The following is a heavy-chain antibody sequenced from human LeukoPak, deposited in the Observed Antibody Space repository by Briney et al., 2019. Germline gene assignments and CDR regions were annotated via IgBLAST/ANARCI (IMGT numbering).Heavy chain of an antibody. J-gene: IGHJ5*02. Sequence: SETLSLTCTVSGGSISSYYWTWIRQPPGKGLEWIGYIYYSGSTNYSPSLKSRVTISVDTSKNQFSLKLSSVTAAVTAVYYCARAYSSGWYDWFDPWGQGTLVTVSS. CDR3: ARAYSSGWYDWFDP. D-gene: IGHD6-19*01. V-gene: IGHV4-59*01. CDR1: GGSISSYY. CDR2: IYYSGST.